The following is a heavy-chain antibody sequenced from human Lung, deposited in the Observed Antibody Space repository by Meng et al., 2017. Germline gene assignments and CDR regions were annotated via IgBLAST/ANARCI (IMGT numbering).Heavy chain of an antibody. J-gene: IGHJ5*02. V-gene: IGHV3-15*01. D-gene: IGHD3-16*02. Sequence: EGQLVACGGGLVKPGGSLRLSWVPSGGTFRNFWMTWVRQAPGKGLEWVGRIKSKVDGGTTDFAAPVKGRFTISRDDAKNTLYLQMNSLKTEDTAVYYCTTDLPFTEGGVITTWGQGTLVTVSS. CDR2: IKSKVDGGTT. CDR1: GGTFRNFW. CDR3: TTDLPFTEGGVITT.